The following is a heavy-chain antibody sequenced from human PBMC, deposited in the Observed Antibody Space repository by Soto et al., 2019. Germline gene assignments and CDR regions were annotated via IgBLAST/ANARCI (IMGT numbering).Heavy chain of an antibody. Sequence: ASVEVSCKASVYTFTIYYIHWVRQAPGQGLEWMGIINPSGGSTSYAQKFQGRVTMTRDTSTSTVYMELSSLRSEDTAVYYCARNIAAAGANWGQGTLVTVSS. D-gene: IGHD6-13*01. J-gene: IGHJ4*02. CDR1: VYTFTIYY. CDR3: ARNIAAAGAN. CDR2: INPSGGST. V-gene: IGHV1-46*01.